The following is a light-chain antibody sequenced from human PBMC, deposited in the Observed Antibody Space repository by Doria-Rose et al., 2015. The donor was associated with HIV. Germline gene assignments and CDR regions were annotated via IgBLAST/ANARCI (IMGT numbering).Light chain of an antibody. V-gene: IGKV3-20*01. CDR2: DAS. Sequence: TQSPGTLSLSPGERATLSCRASQSFSSTYLAWYQQKPGQSPSLLIYDASTRTTGIPDRFSASASGTDFTLTINRLEPEDFALYYCHQYGTSWTFGQGTKVEI. CDR3: HQYGTSWT. J-gene: IGKJ1*01. CDR1: QSFSSTY.